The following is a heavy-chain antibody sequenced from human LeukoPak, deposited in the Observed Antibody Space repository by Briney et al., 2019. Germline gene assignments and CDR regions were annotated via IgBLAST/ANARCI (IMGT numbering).Heavy chain of an antibody. Sequence: ASVKVSCKASGYTFTSYAMHWVRQAPGQRLEWMGWINAGNGNTKYSQKFQGRVTITRDTSASTAYMELSSLRSEDTAVYYCAKDKGSGTGKYCSSTSCATTFDYWGQGTLVTVSS. J-gene: IGHJ4*02. D-gene: IGHD2-2*01. CDR2: INAGNGNT. V-gene: IGHV1-3*01. CDR1: GYTFTSYA. CDR3: AKDKGSGTGKYCSSTSCATTFDY.